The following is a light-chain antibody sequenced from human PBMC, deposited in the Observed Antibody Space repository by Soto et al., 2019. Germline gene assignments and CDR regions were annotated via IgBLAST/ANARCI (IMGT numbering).Light chain of an antibody. V-gene: IGLV1-44*01. J-gene: IGLJ2*01. CDR1: SSNIGSNT. CDR2: SND. Sequence: QLVLTQAPSASGTPGQRVTISCSGSSSNIGSNTVSWYQQVPGTAPKLLIYSNDQRPSGVPDRFSGSKSGTSASLAIGGLQSEDEADYYCAAWDGSLNGWVFGGGTKVTVX. CDR3: AAWDGSLNGWV.